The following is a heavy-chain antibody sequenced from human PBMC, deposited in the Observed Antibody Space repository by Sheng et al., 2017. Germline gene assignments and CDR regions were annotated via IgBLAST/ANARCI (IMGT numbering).Heavy chain of an antibody. CDR1: GFTFSSYS. J-gene: IGHJ4*02. CDR3: ARDDDSSGWPYYFDY. D-gene: IGHD6-19*01. V-gene: IGHV3-48*01. Sequence: EVQLVESGGGLVQPGGSLRLSCAASGFTFSSYSMNWVRQAPGKGLEWVSYISSSSSTIYYADSVKGRFTISRDNAKNSLYLQMNSLRAEDTAVYYCARDDDSSGWPYYFDYWGQGTLVTVSS. CDR2: ISSSSSTI.